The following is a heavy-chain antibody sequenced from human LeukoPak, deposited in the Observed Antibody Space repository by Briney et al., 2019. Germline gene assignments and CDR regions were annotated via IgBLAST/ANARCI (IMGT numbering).Heavy chain of an antibody. CDR2: ISGSGGSR. CDR1: GFTLRGYA. CDR3: AKAGSDILTYLGY. Sequence: GGSLRLSCAASGFTLRGYAMSRVRQAPGKGLEWVSGISGSGGSRYYADSVKGRFTISRDNSENTLYLQMNSLRVEDTAVYFCAKAGSDILTYLGYWGQGTLVTVSS. J-gene: IGHJ4*02. D-gene: IGHD3-9*01. V-gene: IGHV3-23*01.